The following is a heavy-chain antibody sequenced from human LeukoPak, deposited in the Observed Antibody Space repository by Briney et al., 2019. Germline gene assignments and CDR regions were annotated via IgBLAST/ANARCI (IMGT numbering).Heavy chain of an antibody. D-gene: IGHD2-21*01. CDR2: IIPIFGTA. J-gene: IGHJ6*03. V-gene: IGHV1-69*05. CDR3: ARGGRYCGGDCFLHLYYYYYMDV. Sequence: GASVKVSCKASGGTFSSYAISWVRQAPGQGLEWMGGIIPIFGTANYAQKFQGRVTITTDESTSTAYMELSSLRSEDTAVYYCARGGRYCGGDCFLHLYYYYYMDVWGKGTTVTVSS. CDR1: GGTFSSYA.